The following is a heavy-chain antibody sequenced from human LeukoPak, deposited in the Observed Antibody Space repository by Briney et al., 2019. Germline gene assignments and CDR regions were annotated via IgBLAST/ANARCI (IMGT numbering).Heavy chain of an antibody. D-gene: IGHD2-2*01. CDR2: ISAYNGNT. Sequence: ASVKVSCKASGFTFTSSAMQWVRQAPGQGLEWMGWISAYNGNTNYAQKLQGRVTMTTDTSTSTAYMELRSLRSDDTAVYYCAREANIVVVPAASYYYYYGMDVWGQGTTVTVSS. CDR1: GFTFTSSA. CDR3: AREANIVVVPAASYYYYYGMDV. V-gene: IGHV1-18*01. J-gene: IGHJ6*02.